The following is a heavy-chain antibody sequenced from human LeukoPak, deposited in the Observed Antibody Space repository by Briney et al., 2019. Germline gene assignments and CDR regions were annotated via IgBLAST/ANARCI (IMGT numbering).Heavy chain of an antibody. CDR1: GGSISSYY. Sequence: SETLSLTCTVSGGSISSYYWSWIRQSPGRGLKWIGFIYYSGSTNYNPSLKSRVTISVDTSKNQFSLKLSSVTAADTAVYYCARVGHDSGTYLYYFDYWGQGTLVTVSS. J-gene: IGHJ4*02. D-gene: IGHD1-26*01. V-gene: IGHV4-59*01. CDR3: ARVGHDSGTYLYYFDY. CDR2: IYYSGST.